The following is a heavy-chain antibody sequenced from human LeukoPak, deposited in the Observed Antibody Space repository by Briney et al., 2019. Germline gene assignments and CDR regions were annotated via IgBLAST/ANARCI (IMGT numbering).Heavy chain of an antibody. J-gene: IGHJ4*02. CDR2: IGISSGNT. V-gene: IGHV3-48*01. CDR3: ARDYKYAFDN. CDR1: GFTFSDYS. Sequence: PGGSLRLSCAASGFTFSDYSMNWVRQAPGKGLEWISYIGISSGNTKYADSVKGRFTISGDKAKNSLYLQMNSLRVEDTAVNYCARDYKYAFDNWGQGTLVTVSS. D-gene: IGHD5-24*01.